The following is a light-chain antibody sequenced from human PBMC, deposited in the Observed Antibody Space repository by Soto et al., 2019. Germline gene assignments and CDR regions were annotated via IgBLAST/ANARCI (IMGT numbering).Light chain of an antibody. CDR1: RSVSNN. CDR3: QQYNNWPPMYT. Sequence: EIVMTQSPGTLSVSPGDSTTLSCRTRRSVSNNLAWYQQKPGQAPRLLIYGASTRDTGIPARFSGSGSGTEFTLTISSLLSEDFAVYYCQQYNNWPPMYTFGQGTKLEIK. J-gene: IGKJ2*01. V-gene: IGKV3-15*01. CDR2: GAS.